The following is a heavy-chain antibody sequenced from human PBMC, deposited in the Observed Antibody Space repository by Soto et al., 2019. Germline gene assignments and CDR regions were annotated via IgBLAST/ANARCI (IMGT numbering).Heavy chain of an antibody. CDR3: ARQASGYYYGWFDP. Sequence: QLLLQESGPGLVKPSETLSLTCTVSGGSILDSTYYWAWIRQSPGKGLEWIGTIFYSGGTFYTPSLKSRVTMPVDTSNNQFSLKLSSVTAADTAVYYFARQASGYYYGWFDPWGQGTLVTVSS. V-gene: IGHV4-39*01. J-gene: IGHJ5*02. CDR2: IFYSGGT. CDR1: GGSILDSTYY. D-gene: IGHD3-22*01.